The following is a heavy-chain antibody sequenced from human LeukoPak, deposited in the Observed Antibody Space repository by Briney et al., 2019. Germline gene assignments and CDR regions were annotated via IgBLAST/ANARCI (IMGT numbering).Heavy chain of an antibody. CDR2: IYSGGST. CDR3: AGKIAAAPLSADY. D-gene: IGHD6-13*01. Sequence: GGSLRLSCAASGFTVSSNYMSWVRQAPGKGLEWVSVIYSGGSTYYADSVKGRFTISRDNSKNTLYLQMNNLRAEDTAVYYCAGKIAAAPLSADYWGQGTLVTVSS. V-gene: IGHV3-53*01. CDR1: GFTVSSNY. J-gene: IGHJ4*02.